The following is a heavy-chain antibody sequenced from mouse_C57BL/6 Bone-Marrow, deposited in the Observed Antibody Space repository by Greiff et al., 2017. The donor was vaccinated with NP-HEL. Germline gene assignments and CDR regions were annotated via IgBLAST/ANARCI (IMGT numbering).Heavy chain of an antibody. Sequence: VQLKESGAELARPGASVKLSCKASGYTFTSYGISWVKQRTGQGLEWIGEIYPRSGNTYYNEKFKGKATLTADKSSSTAYMELRSLTSEDSAVYFCARKGDYYGSRRDWGQGTLVTVSA. CDR2: IYPRSGNT. CDR3: ARKGDYYGSRRD. CDR1: GYTFTSYG. D-gene: IGHD1-1*01. J-gene: IGHJ3*01. V-gene: IGHV1-81*01.